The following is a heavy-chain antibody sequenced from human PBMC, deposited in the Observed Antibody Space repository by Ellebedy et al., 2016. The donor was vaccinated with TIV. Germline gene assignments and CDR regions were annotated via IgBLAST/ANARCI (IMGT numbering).Heavy chain of an antibody. CDR1: GGSMAGYY. V-gene: IGHV4-59*12. CDR3: ARVAHIGGYLRDFDY. Sequence: MPSETLSLTCTVSGGSMAGYYWSRIRQSPERGLEWIGYIYYSGSPAYNASLRSRVTITIEMSKQKFSLNLGSVTASDTAVYYCARVAHIGGYLRDFDYWGQGVLVTVSS. J-gene: IGHJ4*02. CDR2: IYYSGSP. D-gene: IGHD5-12*01.